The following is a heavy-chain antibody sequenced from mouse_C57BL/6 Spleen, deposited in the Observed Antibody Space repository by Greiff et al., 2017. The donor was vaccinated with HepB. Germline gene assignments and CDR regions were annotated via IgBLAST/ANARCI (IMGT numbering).Heavy chain of an antibody. V-gene: IGHV5-4*01. CDR3: AREIGYGYYFDY. D-gene: IGHD1-1*01. Sequence: EVMLVESGGGLVKPGGSLKLSCAASGFTFSSYAMSWVRQTPEKRLEWVATISDGGSYTYYPDNVKGRFTISRDNAKNNLYLQMSHLKSEDTAMYYCAREIGYGYYFDYWGQGTTLTVSS. J-gene: IGHJ2*01. CDR1: GFTFSSYA. CDR2: ISDGGSYT.